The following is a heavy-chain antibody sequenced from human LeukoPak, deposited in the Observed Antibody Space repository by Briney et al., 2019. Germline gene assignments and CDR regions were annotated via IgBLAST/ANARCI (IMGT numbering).Heavy chain of an antibody. D-gene: IGHD4-17*01. CDR2: ISSSSSYI. J-gene: IGHJ4*02. CDR1: GFTFSSYS. CDR3: ARAPPNYGDRDY. Sequence: KPGGSLRLSCAASGFTFSSYSMNWVRQAPGKGLEWVSSISSSSSYIYYAGSVKGRFTISSDNAKNSLYLQMNSLRAEDTAVYYCARAPPNYGDRDYWGQGTLVTVSS. V-gene: IGHV3-21*01.